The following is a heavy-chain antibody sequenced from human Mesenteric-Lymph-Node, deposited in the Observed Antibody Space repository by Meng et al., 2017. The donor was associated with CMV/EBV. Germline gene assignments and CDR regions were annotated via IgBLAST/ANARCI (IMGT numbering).Heavy chain of an antibody. Sequence: GGSLRLSCAVSGFTFIRYGLHWVRQAPGKGLEWVAFIRFDGKIKDYADSVKGRFIISRDNSKNTMYLQMNSLRTEDTAVYYCAKDSQVSRPSFYYFDYWGQGTLVTSPQ. CDR3: AKDSQVSRPSFYYFDY. J-gene: IGHJ4*02. D-gene: IGHD6-25*01. CDR2: IRFDGKIK. V-gene: IGHV3-30*02. CDR1: GFTFIRYG.